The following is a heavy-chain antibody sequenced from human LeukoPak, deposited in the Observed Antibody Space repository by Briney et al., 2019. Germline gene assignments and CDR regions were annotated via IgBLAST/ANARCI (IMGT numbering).Heavy chain of an antibody. V-gene: IGHV4-34*01. J-gene: IGHJ5*02. CDR2: INARGDT. CDR1: GWSFKGYY. Sequence: SETLSLTCAVYGWSFKGYYWNWIRQPPGKGLEWIGEINARGDTSYNPSLKSRVTISVDTSKKQFSLRLTSMIAADTALYYCARGQVPAARGYNWFDPWGQGTLVTVSS. D-gene: IGHD2-2*01. CDR3: ARGQVPAARGYNWFDP.